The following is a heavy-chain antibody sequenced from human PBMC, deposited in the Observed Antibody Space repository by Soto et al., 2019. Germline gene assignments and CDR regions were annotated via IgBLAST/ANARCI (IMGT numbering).Heavy chain of an antibody. V-gene: IGHV4-31*03. CDR2: IYYSGST. CDR3: ARLAPYYDFWSGYSEFDY. Sequence: SETLSLTCTVSGGSISSGGYYWSRIRQHPGKGLEWIGYIYYSGSTYYNPSLKSRVTISVDTSKNQFSLKLSSVTAADTAVYYCARLAPYYDFWSGYSEFDYWGQGTLVTVS. D-gene: IGHD3-3*01. CDR1: GGSISSGGYY. J-gene: IGHJ4*02.